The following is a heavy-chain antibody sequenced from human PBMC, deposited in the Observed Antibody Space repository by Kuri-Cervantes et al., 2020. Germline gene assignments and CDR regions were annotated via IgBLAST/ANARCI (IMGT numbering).Heavy chain of an antibody. CDR1: GFTFSSYA. CDR3: ARVSGYISRAYGMDV. J-gene: IGHJ6*02. D-gene: IGHD1-1*01. V-gene: IGHV3-21*01. Sequence: GGSLRLSCAASGFTFSSYAMNWVRQAPGKGLEWVSSISSSSSYIYYADSVKGRFTISRDNAKNSLYLQMNSLRAEDTAVYYCARVSGYISRAYGMDVWGQGTTVTVSS. CDR2: ISSSSSYI.